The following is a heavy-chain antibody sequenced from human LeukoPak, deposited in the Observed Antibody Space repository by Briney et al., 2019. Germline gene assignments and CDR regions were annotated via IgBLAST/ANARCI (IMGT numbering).Heavy chain of an antibody. Sequence: GGSLRLSCAASGFTFSSYEMNWVRQAPGKGLEWVSYISRSGSTIYYADSVKGRFTISRDNAKNSLYLQMNSLRAEDTAVYYCARGFWGSSYNWFDPWGQGTLVTVSS. J-gene: IGHJ5*02. CDR3: ARGFWGSSYNWFDP. CDR2: ISRSGSTI. CDR1: GFTFSSYE. V-gene: IGHV3-48*03. D-gene: IGHD5-18*01.